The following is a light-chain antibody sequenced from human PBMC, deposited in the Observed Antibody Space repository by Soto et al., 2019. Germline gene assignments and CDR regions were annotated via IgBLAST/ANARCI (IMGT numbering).Light chain of an antibody. Sequence: IPMTQSPSALSATVGHSFTTAIRTSQSISNYLNWYQQKPGKAPKLLIYAASSLQSGVPSRFSGSGSGTDFTLTISSLQPEDFATYYCQQSYSTPPITFGQGTRLEIK. CDR1: QSISNY. V-gene: IGKV1-39*01. J-gene: IGKJ5*01. CDR3: QQSYSTPPIT. CDR2: AAS.